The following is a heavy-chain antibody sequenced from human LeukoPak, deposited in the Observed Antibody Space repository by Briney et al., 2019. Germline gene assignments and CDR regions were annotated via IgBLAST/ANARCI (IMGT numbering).Heavy chain of an antibody. CDR3: TRVGYIDEGIDY. J-gene: IGHJ4*02. CDR1: GFSFSIYG. Sequence: GGSLRLSCAVSGFSFSIYGMTWVRQAPGKGLEWVANIKQDGSKKSYVDSVKGRFTISRDNAKNSLYLQMNSLRAEDTAIYYCTRVGYIDEGIDYWGQGTLVTVSS. D-gene: IGHD5-24*01. CDR2: IKQDGSKK. V-gene: IGHV3-7*04.